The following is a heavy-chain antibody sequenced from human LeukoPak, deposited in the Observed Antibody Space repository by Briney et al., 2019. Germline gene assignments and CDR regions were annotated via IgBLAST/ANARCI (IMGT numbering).Heavy chain of an antibody. D-gene: IGHD6-13*01. J-gene: IGHJ3*02. CDR1: GYTFTSYY. CDR3: ARDRSSWYLSGSAFDI. V-gene: IGHV1-46*01. CDR2: INPSGGST. Sequence: ASVKVSCKASGYTFTSYYMHWVRQAPGQGLEWMGIINPSGGSTSYAKKFQGRVTMTRDMSTSTVYMELSSLRSEDTAVYYCARDRSSWYLSGSAFDIWGQGTMVTVSS.